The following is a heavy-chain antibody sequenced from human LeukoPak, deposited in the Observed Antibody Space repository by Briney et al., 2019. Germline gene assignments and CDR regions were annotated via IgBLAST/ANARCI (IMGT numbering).Heavy chain of an antibody. Sequence: GGSLRLSCAASGFTFSDYYMSWIRQAPGKGLEWGSYISSNGSTKYYADSLKGRFTIYRDNAKNSLYLQMNSLRAEDPAVYYCARDGRGYSGYDGFDHWGQGTLLTVPS. V-gene: IGHV3-11*01. CDR2: ISSNGSTK. D-gene: IGHD5-12*01. CDR1: GFTFSDYY. J-gene: IGHJ4*02. CDR3: ARDGRGYSGYDGFDH.